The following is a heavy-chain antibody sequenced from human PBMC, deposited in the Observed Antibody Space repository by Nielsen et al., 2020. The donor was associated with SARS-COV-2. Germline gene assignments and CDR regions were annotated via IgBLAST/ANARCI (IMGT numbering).Heavy chain of an antibody. CDR3: ASGIVVVVAVPEYFQH. D-gene: IGHD2-15*01. Sequence: SETLSLTCTVSGGSISSGGYYWSWIRQHPGKGLEWIGYIYYSGSTYYNPSLKSRVTISVDTSKNQFSLKLSSVTAADTAVYYCASGIVVVVAVPEYFQHWGQGTLVTVSS. CDR1: GGSISSGGYY. J-gene: IGHJ1*01. CDR2: IYYSGST. V-gene: IGHV4-31*03.